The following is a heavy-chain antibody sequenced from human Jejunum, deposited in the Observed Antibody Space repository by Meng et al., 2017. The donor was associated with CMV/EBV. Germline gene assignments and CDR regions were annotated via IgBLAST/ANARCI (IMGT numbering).Heavy chain of an antibody. CDR1: GLSLSTSGVA. CDR3: AHRTFSGNYFDL. Sequence: QITLKESGPTLVKPTQTLTLTCTFSGLSLSTSGVAVGWIRQPPGKALEWLAFVYWDDDKRYNPSLESRLTITKDTSKREVVLTMTNMDPVDTGTYYCAHRTFSGNYFDLWGQGTLVTVSS. J-gene: IGHJ4*02. V-gene: IGHV2-5*02. D-gene: IGHD1-26*01. CDR2: VYWDDDK.